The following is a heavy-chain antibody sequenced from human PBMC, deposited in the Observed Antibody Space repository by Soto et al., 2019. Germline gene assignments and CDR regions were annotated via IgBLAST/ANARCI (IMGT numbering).Heavy chain of an antibody. CDR1: GDSISPYY. Sequence: SETLSLTCSVSGDSISPYYWSWIRQPPGKGLEWIGSISDTGSTTYNPSLNSRVTISFDTSKNQFSLNLDSVTAADTAVNYCARDAFYHYDNNGLGVARPRFDSWGQGILVTVSS. CDR3: ARDAFYHYDNNGLGVARPRFDS. D-gene: IGHD3-22*01. J-gene: IGHJ4*02. CDR2: ISDTGST. V-gene: IGHV4-59*01.